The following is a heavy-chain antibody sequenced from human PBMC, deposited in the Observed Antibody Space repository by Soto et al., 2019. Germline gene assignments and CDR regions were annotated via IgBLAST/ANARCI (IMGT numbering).Heavy chain of an antibody. J-gene: IGHJ6*02. D-gene: IGHD2-2*02. CDR2: IIPIFGTA. CDR1: GGTFSSYA. CDR3: ARGSGYCSSTSCYTVLDYYYYGMDV. Sequence: SVKVSCKASGGTFSSYAISWVRQAPGQGLEWMGGIIPIFGTANYAQKFQGRVTITADESTSTAYMELSSLRSGDTAVYYCARGSGYCSSTSCYTVLDYYYYGMDVWGQGTTVTVSS. V-gene: IGHV1-69*13.